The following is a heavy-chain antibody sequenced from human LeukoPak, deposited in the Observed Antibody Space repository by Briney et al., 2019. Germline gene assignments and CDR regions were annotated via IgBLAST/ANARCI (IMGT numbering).Heavy chain of an antibody. CDR1: GYGFTSYW. J-gene: IGHJ4*02. CDR3: ARLEMATIFIDY. V-gene: IGHV5-51*01. Sequence: AESLKISCKASGYGFTSYWIGWWRQLPGKSVLGLGIIIPGNAGTRYSPSFQGQVTISADKSISTAYLQWSSLKASDNAMYYCARLEMATIFIDYWGQGTLVTVSS. D-gene: IGHD5-24*01. CDR2: IIPGNAGT.